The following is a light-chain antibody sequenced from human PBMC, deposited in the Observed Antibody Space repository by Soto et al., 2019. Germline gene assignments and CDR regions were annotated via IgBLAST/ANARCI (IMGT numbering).Light chain of an antibody. J-gene: IGLJ1*01. CDR3: SSYTGSNNFYV. V-gene: IGLV2-8*01. CDR1: SSDVGGYDY. CDR2: EVN. Sequence: QSVLTQPPSASGSPGQSVAISCTGTSSDVGGYDYVSWYQQYPGKAPKVIIYEVNQRPSGVPDRFSGSKPGNTASLTFSGLQAEDEADYYCSSYTGSNNFYVFGTGTQLAVL.